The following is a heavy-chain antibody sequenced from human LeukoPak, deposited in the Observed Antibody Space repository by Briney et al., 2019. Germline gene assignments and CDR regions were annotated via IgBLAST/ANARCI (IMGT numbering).Heavy chain of an antibody. J-gene: IGHJ3*02. Sequence: GGSLRLSCAASGFIFSSYGMSWVRQAPGKGLEWVSAISGSGGSTYYADSVKGRCTISRDNSKNTLYLQMNSLRVEDTAVYYCARGLFLSGYLDAFDIWGQGTVVTVSS. CDR1: GFIFSSYG. D-gene: IGHD3-22*01. CDR2: ISGSGGST. V-gene: IGHV3-23*01. CDR3: ARGLFLSGYLDAFDI.